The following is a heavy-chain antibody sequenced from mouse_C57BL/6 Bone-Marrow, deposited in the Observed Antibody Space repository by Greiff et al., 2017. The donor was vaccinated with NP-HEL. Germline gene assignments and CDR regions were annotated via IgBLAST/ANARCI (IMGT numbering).Heavy chain of an antibody. D-gene: IGHD4-1*01. CDR1: GFNIKDDY. J-gene: IGHJ3*01. CDR2: IDPENGDT. CDR3: TLGRRFAY. V-gene: IGHV14-4*01. Sequence: VQLQQSGAELVRPGASVKLSCTASGFNIKDDYMHWVKQRPEQGLEWIGWIDPENGDTEYASKFQGKATITADTSSNKAYLQLSSLTSEDTAVYYCTLGRRFAYWGQGTLVTVSA.